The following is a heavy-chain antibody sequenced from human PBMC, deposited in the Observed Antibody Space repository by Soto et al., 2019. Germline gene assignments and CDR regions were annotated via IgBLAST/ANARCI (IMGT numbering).Heavy chain of an antibody. CDR1: GGSIRNYY. CDR2: SYYSGST. Sequence: PSETLSLTCTVSGGSIRNYYCNWIRQPPGKGLEWIGYSYYSGSTDYNPSLKSRVTISVDTSKNQFSLNLSSVTAADTAVYYCATSYSSGSYPADWGQGTPVTVAS. V-gene: IGHV4-59*01. J-gene: IGHJ1*01. CDR3: ATSYSSGSYPAD. D-gene: IGHD3-10*01.